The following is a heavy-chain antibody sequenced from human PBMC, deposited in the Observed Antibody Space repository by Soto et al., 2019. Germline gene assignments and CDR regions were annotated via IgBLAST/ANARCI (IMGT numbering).Heavy chain of an antibody. D-gene: IGHD3-9*01. CDR1: GFTFSDYY. CDR2: ISSSSSYT. V-gene: IGHV3-11*05. J-gene: IGHJ4*02. Sequence: QVQLVESGGGLVKPGGSLRLSCAASGFTFSDYYMSWIRQAPGKGLEWVSYISSSSSYTNYADSVKGRFTISRDNAKNSRYLQKNSLSAEDTGVYYCASELRYFGWPLPSSDYWGQGTLVTVSS. CDR3: ASELRYFGWPLPSSDY.